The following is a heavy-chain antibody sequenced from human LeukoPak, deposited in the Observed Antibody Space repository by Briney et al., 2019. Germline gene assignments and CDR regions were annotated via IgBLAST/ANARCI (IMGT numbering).Heavy chain of an antibody. Sequence: GGSLRLSCAASGFTFRSYWMSWVRQAPGKGLEWVSSISSSSSYIYYADSVKGRFTISRDNAKNSLYLQMNSLRAEDTAVYYCARVDDCSGGSCYLFDYWGQGTLVTVSS. V-gene: IGHV3-21*01. D-gene: IGHD2-15*01. J-gene: IGHJ4*02. CDR3: ARVDDCSGGSCYLFDY. CDR1: GFTFRSYW. CDR2: ISSSSSYI.